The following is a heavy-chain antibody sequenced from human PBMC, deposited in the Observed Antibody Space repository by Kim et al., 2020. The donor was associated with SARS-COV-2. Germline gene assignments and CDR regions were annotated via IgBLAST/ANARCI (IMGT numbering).Heavy chain of an antibody. CDR3: ARDPRGMLGFDP. D-gene: IGHD2-8*01. Sequence: YAVYVKSRITINPDTSKNQFSLQLNSVTPEDTAVYYCARDPRGMLGFDPWGQGTLVTVSS. V-gene: IGHV6-1*01. J-gene: IGHJ5*02.